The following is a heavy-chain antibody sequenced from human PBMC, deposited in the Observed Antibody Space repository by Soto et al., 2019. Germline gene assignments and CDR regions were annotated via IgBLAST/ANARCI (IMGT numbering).Heavy chain of an antibody. CDR1: GGTFSSYA. J-gene: IGHJ3*02. Sequence: ASVKVSCKASGGTFSSYAISWVRQAPGQGLEWMGGIIPIFGTANYAQKFQGRVTITADESTSTAYMELSSLRSEDTAVYYCARTRQALLRLDAFDIWGQGTMVTVSS. V-gene: IGHV1-69*13. CDR3: ARTRQALLRLDAFDI. D-gene: IGHD3-9*01. CDR2: IIPIFGTA.